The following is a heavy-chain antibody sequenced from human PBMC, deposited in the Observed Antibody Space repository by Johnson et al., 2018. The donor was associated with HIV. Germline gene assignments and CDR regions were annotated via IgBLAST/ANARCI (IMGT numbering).Heavy chain of an antibody. J-gene: IGHJ3*02. CDR2: INWNGGST. D-gene: IGHD5-24*01. Sequence: VQLVESGGGAVRPGGSLRLSCVVSGFTFEDYGMSWVRQAPGKGLEWVSAINWNGGSTTYADSVKGRFTISRDNAKNSLYLQMNSLRAEDTAVYYCARYGYRPEAAFDIWGQGTMVTVSS. V-gene: IGHV3-20*04. CDR1: GFTFEDYG. CDR3: ARYGYRPEAAFDI.